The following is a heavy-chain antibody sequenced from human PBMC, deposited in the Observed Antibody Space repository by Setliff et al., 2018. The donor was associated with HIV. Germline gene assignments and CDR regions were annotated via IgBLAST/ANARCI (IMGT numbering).Heavy chain of an antibody. V-gene: IGHV4-34*01. Sequence: KTSETLSLTCAVYGGSFSGYYWSWIRQPPGKGLEWIGEINHSGSTNYNPSLKSRVTISIDTSKNQFSLKLSSVTAADTAVYYCARQRGGRVTIFGVSGGWFDPWGQGTLVTVSS. J-gene: IGHJ5*02. CDR3: ARQRGGRVTIFGVSGGWFDP. CDR2: INHSGST. D-gene: IGHD3-3*01. CDR1: GGSFSGYY.